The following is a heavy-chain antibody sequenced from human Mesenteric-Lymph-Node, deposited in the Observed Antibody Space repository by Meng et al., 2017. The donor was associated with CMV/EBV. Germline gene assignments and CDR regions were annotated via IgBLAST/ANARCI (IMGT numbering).Heavy chain of an antibody. D-gene: IGHD2-15*01. V-gene: IGHV1-2*02. CDR1: GYTFTSYY. CDR2: INPNSGGT. Sequence: ASVKVSCKASGYTFTSYYMHWVRQAPGQGLEWMGWINPNSGGTSYAQKFQGRVTMTRDTSISTAYMELSRLRSDATAVYYCAREDHLVVWRARYYYYGMDVWGQGTTVTVSS. CDR3: AREDHLVVWRARYYYYGMDV. J-gene: IGHJ6*02.